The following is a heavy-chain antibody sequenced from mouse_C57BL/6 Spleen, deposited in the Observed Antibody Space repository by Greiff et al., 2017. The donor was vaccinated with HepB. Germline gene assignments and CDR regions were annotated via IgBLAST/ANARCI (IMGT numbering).Heavy chain of an antibody. J-gene: IGHJ2*01. Sequence: QVQLQQPGTELVKPGASVKLSCKASGYTFTSYWMHWVKQRPGQGLEWIGNINPSNGGTNYNEKFKSKATLTVDKSSSTAYMQLSSLTSEDSAVYDCARPLTTVVATEEDWGQGTTLTVSS. CDR3: ARPLTTVVATEED. CDR2: INPSNGGT. D-gene: IGHD1-1*01. V-gene: IGHV1-53*01. CDR1: GYTFTSYW.